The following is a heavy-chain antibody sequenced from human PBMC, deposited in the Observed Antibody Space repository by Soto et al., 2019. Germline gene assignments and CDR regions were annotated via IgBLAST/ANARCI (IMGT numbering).Heavy chain of an antibody. D-gene: IGHD6-6*01. V-gene: IGHV4-59*01. CDR3: ARDLLIAARDAFDI. Sequence: SETLSLTCTVSGGSISSYYWSWIRQPPGKGLEWIGYIYYSGSTNYNPSLKSRVTISVDTSKNQFSLKLSSVTAADTAVYYCARDLLIAARDAFDIWGQGTMVTVSS. CDR1: GGSISSYY. J-gene: IGHJ3*02. CDR2: IYYSGST.